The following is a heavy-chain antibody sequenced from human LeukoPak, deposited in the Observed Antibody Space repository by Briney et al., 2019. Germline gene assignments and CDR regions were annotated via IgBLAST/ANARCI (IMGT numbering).Heavy chain of an antibody. CDR1: GGSISSGGYS. CDR2: IYHSGST. Sequence: SETLSLTCAVSGGSISSGGYSWRWIRQPPGRGLVCIGYIYHSGSTYYNPSLKSRVTISVDRSKNQFSLKLSSVTAADTAVYYCARVLDYYGSGSSRYNWFDPWGQGTLVTVSS. V-gene: IGHV4-30-2*01. CDR3: ARVLDYYGSGSSRYNWFDP. J-gene: IGHJ5*02. D-gene: IGHD3-10*01.